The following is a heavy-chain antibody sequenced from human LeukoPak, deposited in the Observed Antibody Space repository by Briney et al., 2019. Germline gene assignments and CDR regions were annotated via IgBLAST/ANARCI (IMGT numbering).Heavy chain of an antibody. D-gene: IGHD3-22*01. CDR1: GGTFSSYA. V-gene: IGHV1-69*05. Sequence: SVKVSCKASGGTFSSYAISWVRQAPGQGLEWMGGIIPIFGTANYAQKFQGRVTITTDESTSTAYMELSSLRSEDTAVHYCARKYYDSSGYYYYFDYWGQGTLVTVSS. CDR2: IIPIFGTA. J-gene: IGHJ4*02. CDR3: ARKYYDSSGYYYYFDY.